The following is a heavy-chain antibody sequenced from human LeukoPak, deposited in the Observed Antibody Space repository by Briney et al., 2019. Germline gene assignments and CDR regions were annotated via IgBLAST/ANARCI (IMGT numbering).Heavy chain of an antibody. J-gene: IGHJ5*02. Sequence: EWMGXXXVYNGNTNYAQKFQGRVTMTTDTSTSTAYMELRSLRSDDTAVYYCARGERSITMVRGVISPWGQGTLVTVSS. CDR2: XXVYNGNT. D-gene: IGHD3-10*01. CDR3: ARGERSITMVRGVISP. V-gene: IGHV1-18*01.